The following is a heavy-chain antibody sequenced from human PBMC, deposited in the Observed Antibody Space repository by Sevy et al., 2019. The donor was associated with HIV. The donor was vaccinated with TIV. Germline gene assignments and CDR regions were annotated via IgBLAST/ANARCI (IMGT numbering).Heavy chain of an antibody. J-gene: IGHJ4*02. D-gene: IGHD6-6*01. CDR3: ARAIAARHFDY. V-gene: IGHV4-31*03. Sequence: SETLSLTCTVSGGSISSGGYYWSWIRQHPGKCLEWIGYIYYSGSTYYNPSLKSRVTISVDTSKNQFSLKLSSVTAADTAVYYCARAIAARHFDYWGQRTLVTVSS. CDR2: IYYSGST. CDR1: GGSISSGGYY.